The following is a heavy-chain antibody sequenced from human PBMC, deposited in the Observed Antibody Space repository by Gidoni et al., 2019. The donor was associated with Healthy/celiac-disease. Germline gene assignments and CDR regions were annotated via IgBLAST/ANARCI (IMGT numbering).Heavy chain of an antibody. D-gene: IGHD3-16*01. CDR3: TTDWEKYYDYVWGSLPERMPYDY. CDR2: IKSKTDGGTT. CDR1: GFTFSNAW. V-gene: IGHV3-15*01. J-gene: IGHJ4*02. Sequence: EVQLVESGGGLVKPGGSLRLSCAASGFTFSNAWMSWVRQAPGKGLEWVGRIKSKTDGGTTDYAAPVKGRFTISRDDSKNTLYLQMNSLKTEDTDVYYCTTDWEKYYDYVWGSLPERMPYDYWGQGTLVTVSS.